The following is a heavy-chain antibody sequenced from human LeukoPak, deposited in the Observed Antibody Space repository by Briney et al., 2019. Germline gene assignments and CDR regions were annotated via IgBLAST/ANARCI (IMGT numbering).Heavy chain of an antibody. Sequence: PSETLSLTCTVSDGSISSYYWSWIRQPPGKGLEWIGYIYYSGSTDYNPSLKSRVTISVDTSKNQFSLKLSSVTAADTAVYYCARDVGSSGYYGEAFDIWGQGTMVTVSS. CDR2: IYYSGST. CDR1: DGSISSYY. CDR3: ARDVGSSGYYGEAFDI. J-gene: IGHJ3*02. D-gene: IGHD3-22*01. V-gene: IGHV4-59*01.